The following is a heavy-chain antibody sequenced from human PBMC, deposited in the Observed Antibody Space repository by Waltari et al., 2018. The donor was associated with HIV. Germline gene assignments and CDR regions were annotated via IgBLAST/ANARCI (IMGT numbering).Heavy chain of an antibody. CDR2: IGTKNGNT. V-gene: IGHV1-18*04. D-gene: IGHD1-1*01. J-gene: IGHJ4*02. CDR1: GYNFGGYG. Sequence: QIQLVQSGAEVKKPGASVKVSCQASGYNFGGYGIPWVRQVAGQGLEWMGWIGTKNGNTKYGQKFHDRVTMTTDTTMSTAYMEWRSLRSDDTAVFYCSRSERSQDQQLVSFFDYWGQGTLVIVSS. CDR3: SRSERSQDQQLVSFFDY.